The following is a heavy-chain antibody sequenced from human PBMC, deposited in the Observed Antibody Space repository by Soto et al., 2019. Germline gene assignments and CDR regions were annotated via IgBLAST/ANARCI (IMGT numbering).Heavy chain of an antibody. D-gene: IGHD3-9*01. Sequence: SETLSLTCAVYGGSFLFYYWSWIRQPPGKGLEWIGEINHSGSPNYNPSLKSRVPMSVDTSKNQFSLKVSSVTAADTAVYYCARGFVDMDYILTVYYKHWGQGTLVTVSS. V-gene: IGHV4-34*01. CDR2: INHSGSP. CDR1: GGSFLFYY. CDR3: ARGFVDMDYILTVYYKH. J-gene: IGHJ4*02.